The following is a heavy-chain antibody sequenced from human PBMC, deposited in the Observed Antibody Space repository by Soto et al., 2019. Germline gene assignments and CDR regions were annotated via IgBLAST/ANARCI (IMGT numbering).Heavy chain of an antibody. CDR2: IGIAGDT. CDR3: VTDGVGVVPGDVFDI. J-gene: IGHJ3*02. Sequence: GGSLRLSCAASGFTFSNYDMHWVRQVTGKGLEWVSAIGIAGDTYYPDSVKGRFTIFRENAKNSLYLQMNSLRAGDTAVYYCVTDGVGVVPGDVFDIWGQGTMVTVSS. D-gene: IGHD2-2*01. CDR1: GFTFSNYD. V-gene: IGHV3-13*04.